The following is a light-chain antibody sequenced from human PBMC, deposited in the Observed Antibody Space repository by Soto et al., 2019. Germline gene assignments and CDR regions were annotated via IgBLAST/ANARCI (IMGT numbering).Light chain of an antibody. CDR1: QSVSSY. J-gene: IGKJ4*01. CDR2: DAS. CDR3: QQRSNWPST. V-gene: IGKV3-11*01. Sequence: EIVLTQSPATLSLPPGDRATLSCRASQSVSSYLAWYQQKPGQAPRLLIYDASNRATGIPARFSGSGSGTDFTLTITSLEPEDFAVYYCQQRSNWPSTFGGGTTVEIK.